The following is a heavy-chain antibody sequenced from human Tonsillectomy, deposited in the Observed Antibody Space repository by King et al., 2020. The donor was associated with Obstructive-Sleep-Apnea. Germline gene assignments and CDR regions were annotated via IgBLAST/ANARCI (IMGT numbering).Heavy chain of an antibody. CDR2: IWPDGSEK. CDR1: GFSFSRKA. V-gene: IGHV3-33*06. Sequence: VQLVESGGGVVQPGRSLRLSCAASGFSFSRKAMHWVRQAPGKGLEWVAVIWPDGSEKCSADSVEGRFTISRDNSKNTLYLQMDSLRVDDTAVYYCAKEGDYADSSGRRHYFDYWGLGTLVTVSS. CDR3: AKEGDYADSSGRRHYFDY. J-gene: IGHJ4*02. D-gene: IGHD3-22*01.